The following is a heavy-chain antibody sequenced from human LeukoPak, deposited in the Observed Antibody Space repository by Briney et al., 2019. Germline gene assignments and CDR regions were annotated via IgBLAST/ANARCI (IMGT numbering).Heavy chain of an antibody. V-gene: IGHV4-39*07. D-gene: IGHD3-22*01. J-gene: IGHJ4*02. CDR2: IYYSGSA. CDR3: ARGGDYYDSSGYYPRLDY. CDR1: GGSISSSSYY. Sequence: SETLSLTCTVSGGSISSSSYYWGWIRQPPGKGLEWIGSIYYSGSAYYNPSLKSRVTISVDTSKNQFSLKLSSVTAADTAVYYCARGGDYYDSSGYYPRLDYWGQGTLVTVSS.